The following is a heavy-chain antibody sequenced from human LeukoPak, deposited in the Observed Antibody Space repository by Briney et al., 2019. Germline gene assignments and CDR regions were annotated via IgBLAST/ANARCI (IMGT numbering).Heavy chain of an antibody. V-gene: IGHV1-46*01. J-gene: IGHJ3*02. D-gene: IGHD2-21*01. CDR1: GYTFTSCY. CDR2: INPSGGST. CDR3: ATKVGGDGAFDI. Sequence: GASVKVSCKASGYTFTSCYMHWVRQAPGQGLEWMGIINPSGGSTSYAQKFQGRVTMTRDTSTSTVYMELSSLRSEDTAVYYCATKVGGDGAFDIWGQGTMVTVSS.